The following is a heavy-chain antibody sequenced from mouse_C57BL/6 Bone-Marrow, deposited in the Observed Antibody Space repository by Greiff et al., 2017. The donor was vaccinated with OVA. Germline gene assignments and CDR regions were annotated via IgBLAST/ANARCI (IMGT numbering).Heavy chain of an antibody. D-gene: IGHD2-2*01. V-gene: IGHV7-1*01. Sequence: EVQLVESGGGLVQSGRSLRLSCATSGFTFSDFYMEWVRQAPGKGLEWIAASRNKANDYTTEYSASVKGRFIVSRDTSQSILYLQMNALRAEDTAIYYCARVHGYDEDWYFDVWGTGTTVTVSS. CDR3: ARVHGYDEDWYFDV. CDR1: GFTFSDFY. J-gene: IGHJ1*03. CDR2: SRNKANDYTT.